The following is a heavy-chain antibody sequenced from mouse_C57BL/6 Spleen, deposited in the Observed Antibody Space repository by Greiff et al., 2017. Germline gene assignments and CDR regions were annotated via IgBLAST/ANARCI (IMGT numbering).Heavy chain of an antibody. CDR2: IRLKSDNYAT. Sequence: EVKLMESGGGLVQPGGSMKLSCVASGFTFSNYWMNWVRQSPEKGLEWVAQIRLKSDNYATHYAESVKGRFTISRDDSKSSVYLQMNNLRAEDTGIYYCTVEDSGSGGFDVWGTGTTVTVSS. J-gene: IGHJ1*03. V-gene: IGHV6-3*01. D-gene: IGHD1-1*01. CDR1: GFTFSNYW. CDR3: TVEDSGSGGFDV.